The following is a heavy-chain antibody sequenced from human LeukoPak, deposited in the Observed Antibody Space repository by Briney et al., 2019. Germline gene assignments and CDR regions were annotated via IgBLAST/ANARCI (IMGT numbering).Heavy chain of an antibody. CDR2: ISSSSSNF. D-gene: IGHD6-19*01. Sequence: GGSLRRYCAAAGFTFSSNSMMWVRQAPGKGLEWVSSISSSSSNFYYADYVKGRFTIPRDNPNNSLYLQMNSLRAEDTAVYYCARDLGARAVAFDYWGQGTLVTVSS. J-gene: IGHJ4*02. CDR3: ARDLGARAVAFDY. CDR1: GFTFSSNS. V-gene: IGHV3-21*03.